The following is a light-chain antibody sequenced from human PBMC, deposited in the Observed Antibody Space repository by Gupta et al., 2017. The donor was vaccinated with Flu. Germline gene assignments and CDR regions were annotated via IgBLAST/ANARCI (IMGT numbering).Light chain of an antibody. CDR3: QQYYSTPWT. CDR2: WAS. CDR1: QSVLYSSNNKNY. Sequence: NCKSSQSVLYSSNNKNYLAWYQQKPGQPPKLLIYWASTLESGVPDRFSGSGSGTDFTLTISSLQAEDVAVYYCQQYYSTPWTFGQGTKVEIK. J-gene: IGKJ1*01. V-gene: IGKV4-1*01.